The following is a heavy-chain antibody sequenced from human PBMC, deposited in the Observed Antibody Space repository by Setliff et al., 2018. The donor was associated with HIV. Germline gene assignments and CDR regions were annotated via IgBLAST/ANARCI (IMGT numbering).Heavy chain of an antibody. V-gene: IGHV1-18*01. Sequence: ASVKVSCKPSGYTFTSYGINWVRQAPGQGLEWMGWISAYNGNTNYAQKFQARVTMTRDSSTSTVYLELRSLRSEDTAVYFCASKGGSENYPDSDAFDIWGQGTLVTVSS. CDR3: ASKGGSENYPDSDAFDI. CDR1: GYTFTSYG. D-gene: IGHD3-10*01. J-gene: IGHJ3*02. CDR2: ISAYNGNT.